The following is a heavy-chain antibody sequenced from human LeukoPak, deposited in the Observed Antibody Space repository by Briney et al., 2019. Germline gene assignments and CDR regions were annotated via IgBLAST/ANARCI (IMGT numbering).Heavy chain of an antibody. CDR2: IYYSGST. V-gene: IGHV4-39*02. J-gene: IGHJ3*01. Sequence: SETLSLTCTVSGGSISSRSYYWGWIRQPPGKGLEWIGSIYYSGSTYYNPPLKSRVTISVDTSKNHFSLELSSVTAADTAVYYCASAQYYGGYNYGFNAFDLWGQGTMVTVSS. D-gene: IGHD5-18*01. CDR3: ASAQYYGGYNYGFNAFDL. CDR1: GGSISSRSYY.